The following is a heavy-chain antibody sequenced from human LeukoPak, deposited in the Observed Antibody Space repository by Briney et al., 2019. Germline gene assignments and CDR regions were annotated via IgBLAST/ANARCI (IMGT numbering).Heavy chain of an antibody. D-gene: IGHD6-13*01. CDR2: ISGSGGSA. V-gene: IGHV3-23*01. CDR1: GFTFSSYA. Sequence: QSGGSLRLSCADSGFTFSSYAMSWVRQAPGKGLEWVSGISGSGGSAYYADSVKGRFTISRDNSKNTLYLQMNSLRAEDTAVYYCAKDGSSRYGYFQYWGQGTLVTVSS. CDR3: AKDGSSRYGYFQY. J-gene: IGHJ1*01.